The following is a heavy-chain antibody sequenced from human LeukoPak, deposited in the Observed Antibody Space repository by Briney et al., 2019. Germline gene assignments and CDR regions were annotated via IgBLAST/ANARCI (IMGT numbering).Heavy chain of an antibody. V-gene: IGHV3-30*18. CDR1: GFSFSSYG. J-gene: IGHJ4*02. CDR3: AKDEGNTALFTHYFDY. D-gene: IGHD5-18*01. Sequence: GGSLRLSCAASGFSFSSYGMHWVRQAPGKGLEWVAIVSNDGSTKYYADSVKGRFTISRDNSKNTLYLQMDSLRAEDSAVYYCAKDEGNTALFTHYFDYWGQGTLVTISS. CDR2: VSNDGSTK.